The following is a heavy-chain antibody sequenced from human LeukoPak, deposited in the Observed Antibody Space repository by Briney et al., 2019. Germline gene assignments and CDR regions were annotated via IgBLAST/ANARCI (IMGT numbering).Heavy chain of an antibody. CDR1: GYSISSGYY. CDR3: ARVSSGYDSLDY. D-gene: IGHD5-12*01. V-gene: IGHV4-38-2*02. J-gene: IGHJ4*02. Sequence: SETLSLTCTVSGYSISSGYYGGWIRQPPGKGLEWIGSIYHSGSTYYNPSLKSRVTISVDTSKNQFSLKLSSVTAADTAVYYCARVSSGYDSLDYWGQGTLVTVSS. CDR2: IYHSGST.